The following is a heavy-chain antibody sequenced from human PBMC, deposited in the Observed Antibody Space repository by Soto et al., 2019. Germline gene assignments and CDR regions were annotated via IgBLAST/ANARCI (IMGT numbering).Heavy chain of an antibody. V-gene: IGHV3-33*01. CDR2: IWYDGSNK. J-gene: IGHJ4*02. CDR1: GFTFSSYG. D-gene: IGHD2-15*01. CDR3: AREYCSSGSCYHYFDY. Sequence: RLSCATSGFTFSSYGMHWVRQAPGKGLEWVAVIWYDGSNKYYGDSVKGRFTISRDNSKNTVYMQMNSLRAEDTAVYYCAREYCSSGSCYHYFDYWGQGTLVTVSS.